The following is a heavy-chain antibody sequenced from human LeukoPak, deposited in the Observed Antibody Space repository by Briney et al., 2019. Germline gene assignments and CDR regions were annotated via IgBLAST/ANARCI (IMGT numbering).Heavy chain of an antibody. CDR1: GYTFTSYD. D-gene: IGHD3-22*01. V-gene: IGHV1-8*01. Sequence: GASVKVSCKASGYTFTSYDINWVRQATGQGLEWMGWINPNSGNTGYAQKFQGRVTMTRNTSISTAYMELSSLRSEDTAVYYCARGHHYYDSSGYDAFDIWGQGTMVTVSS. CDR2: INPNSGNT. J-gene: IGHJ3*02. CDR3: ARGHHYYDSSGYDAFDI.